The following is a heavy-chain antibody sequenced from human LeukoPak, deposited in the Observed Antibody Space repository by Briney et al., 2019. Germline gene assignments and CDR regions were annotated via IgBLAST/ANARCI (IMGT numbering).Heavy chain of an antibody. J-gene: IGHJ3*02. D-gene: IGHD1-26*01. CDR2: ISSSSSYI. CDR1: GFTFSSYS. CDR3: ARVRAGATIAFDI. V-gene: IGHV3-21*01. Sequence: GGSLRLSCAASGFTFSSYSMNWVRQAPGKGLEWVSYISSSSSYIYYADSVKGRFTISRDNAKNSLYLQMNSLRADATAVYHCARVRAGATIAFDIWGQGPMVTVSS.